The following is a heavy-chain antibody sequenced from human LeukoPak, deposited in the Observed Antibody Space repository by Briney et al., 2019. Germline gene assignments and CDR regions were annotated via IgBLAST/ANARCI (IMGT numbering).Heavy chain of an antibody. Sequence: SETLSLTCTVSGVSISSGSYYWSWIRQPAGKGLEWIGRIYTSGSTNYNPSLKSRVTISVDTSKNQFSLKLSSVTAADTAVYYCAGPYRYYFDYWGQGTLVTVSS. CDR2: IYTSGST. J-gene: IGHJ4*02. D-gene: IGHD1-14*01. CDR1: GVSISSGSYY. V-gene: IGHV4-61*02. CDR3: AGPYRYYFDY.